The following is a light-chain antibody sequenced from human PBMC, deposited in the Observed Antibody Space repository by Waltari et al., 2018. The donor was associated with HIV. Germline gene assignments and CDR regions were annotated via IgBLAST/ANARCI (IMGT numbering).Light chain of an antibody. J-gene: IGLJ1*01. CDR1: TSDVGGSNY. V-gene: IGLV2-14*01. Sequence: QSALTQPASVSGSPGQSITISCTGTTSDVGGSNYVSWYQQHPGKAPKLMIYDVSKWPSGVSNRFSGSKSGNTASLTISGLQAEDEADYYCSSYTSSSTYVFGTGTKVTVL. CDR3: SSYTSSSTYV. CDR2: DVS.